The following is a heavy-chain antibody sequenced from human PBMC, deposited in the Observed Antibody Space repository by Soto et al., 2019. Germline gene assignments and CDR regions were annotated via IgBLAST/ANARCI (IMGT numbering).Heavy chain of an antibody. D-gene: IGHD6-19*01. J-gene: IGHJ3*02. Sequence: EVQLLESGGGLVEPGGSLRLSCAASGFSFSTSVMSWVRKATGKGLEWVSAISGAAERTHYADSVKGQFTISRDNSRSTLYLQMNILRVEDTAVDDCAEEGYTSGKAGAVNIWGQGTTVTVSS. CDR1: GFSFSTSV. CDR2: ISGAAERT. CDR3: AEEGYTSGKAGAVNI. V-gene: IGHV3-23*01.